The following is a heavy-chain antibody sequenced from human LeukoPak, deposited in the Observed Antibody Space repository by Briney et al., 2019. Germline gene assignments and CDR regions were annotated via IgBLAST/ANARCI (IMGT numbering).Heavy chain of an antibody. CDR1: GGSFSGYY. CDR3: AAKTTRTTKGPAFDI. D-gene: IGHD4-17*01. Sequence: SETLSLTCAVYGGSFSGYYWSWIRQPPGKGLEWIGEINHSGSTNYNPSLKSRVTISVDTSKNQFSLKLSSVTAADTAVYYCAAKTTRTTKGPAFDIWGQGTMVTVSS. V-gene: IGHV4-34*09. J-gene: IGHJ3*02. CDR2: INHSGST.